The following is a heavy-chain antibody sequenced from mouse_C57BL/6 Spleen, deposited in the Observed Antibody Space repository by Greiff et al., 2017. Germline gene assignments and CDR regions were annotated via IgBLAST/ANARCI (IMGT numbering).Heavy chain of an antibody. J-gene: IGHJ1*03. V-gene: IGHV1-52*01. CDR1: GYTFTSYW. CDR3: ASHYMMRYGSSYGDFDV. D-gene: IGHD1-1*01. Sequence: QVQLQQPGAELVRPGSSVKLSCKASGYTFTSYWMHWVKQRPIQGLEWIGNIDPSDSDTHYHQKFKDKATLTVDKSSSTAYRQLRSLTSEDSAVYYSASHYMMRYGSSYGDFDVWGTGTTVTVSS. CDR2: IDPSDSDT.